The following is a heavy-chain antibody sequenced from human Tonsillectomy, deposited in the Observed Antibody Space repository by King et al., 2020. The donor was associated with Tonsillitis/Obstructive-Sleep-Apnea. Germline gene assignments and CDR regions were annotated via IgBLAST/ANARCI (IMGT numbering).Heavy chain of an antibody. Sequence: VQLVESGGGLVQPGGSLRLSCAVSGFTFSDYAMSWVRQAPGKGLEWVSGASNSGGTTHYADAVKGRFTISRDNSKNTLYLQLDSLRAEDTAVYYCAKAEGGIAVAGSFDSWGQGTLVTVSS. D-gene: IGHD6-19*01. CDR1: GFTFSDYA. V-gene: IGHV3-23*04. CDR2: ASNSGGTT. CDR3: AKAEGGIAVAGSFDS. J-gene: IGHJ4*02.